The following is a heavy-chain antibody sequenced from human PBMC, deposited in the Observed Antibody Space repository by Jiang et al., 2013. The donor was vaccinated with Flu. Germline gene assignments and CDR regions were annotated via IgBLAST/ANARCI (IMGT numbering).Heavy chain of an antibody. CDR3: ARGSGDSSLH. J-gene: IGHJ4*02. Sequence: SQTLSLTCAISGDSVSSNTAAWNWIRQSPSRGLEWLGRTYYRSKWYYDYTLSVQSRITINPDTSKNQFSLQLNSVTPEDTAVYYCARGSGDSSLHWGQGTLVTVSS. D-gene: IGHD6-19*01. CDR1: GDSVSSNTAA. CDR2: TYYRSKWYY. V-gene: IGHV6-1*01.